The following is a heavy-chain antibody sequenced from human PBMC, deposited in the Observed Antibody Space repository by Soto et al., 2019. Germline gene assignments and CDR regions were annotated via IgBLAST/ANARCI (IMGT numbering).Heavy chain of an antibody. D-gene: IGHD2-15*01. CDR3: AREPLNCSGGSCQLLVAFDI. CDR2: IWYDGTNK. V-gene: IGHV3-33*01. J-gene: IGHJ3*02. CDR1: GFTFSTYG. Sequence: PGGSLRLSCAASGFTFSTYGMHWVRQAPDKGLEWVAVIWYDGTNKYYADSVKGRFTISRDNSKNTLYLQMNSLRAEDTAVYYCAREPLNCSGGSCQLLVAFDIWGQGTMVTVSS.